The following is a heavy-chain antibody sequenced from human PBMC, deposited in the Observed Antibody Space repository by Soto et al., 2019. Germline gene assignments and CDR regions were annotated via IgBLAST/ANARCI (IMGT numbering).Heavy chain of an antibody. CDR3: ARADCSGGTCYSDGYFDY. Sequence: PSQTLSLTCAISGDSVSSNSAAWNWIRQSPSRGLEWLGRTYYRSDWYNSVSVKGRLTINPDTSKNKFSLQMNSVTPEDTAVYYCARADCSGGTCYSDGYFDYWGQGTPVTVSS. V-gene: IGHV6-1*01. CDR1: GDSVSSNSAA. J-gene: IGHJ4*02. D-gene: IGHD2-15*01. CDR2: TYYRSDWY.